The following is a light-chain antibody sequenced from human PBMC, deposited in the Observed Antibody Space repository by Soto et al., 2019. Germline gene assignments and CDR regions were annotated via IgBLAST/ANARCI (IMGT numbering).Light chain of an antibody. V-gene: IGLV1-47*01. CDR3: AAWDDSLSGHV. CDR1: SSNIRSNY. J-gene: IGLJ1*01. CDR2: RNN. Sequence: QSVLTQPPSASGTPGQRVTISCSGSSSNIRSNYVYWYQQLPGTAHKLLIYRNNQRPSGVPDRFSGSKSGTSASLAISELRSEDEADYYCAAWDDSLSGHVSGTGTKVTVL.